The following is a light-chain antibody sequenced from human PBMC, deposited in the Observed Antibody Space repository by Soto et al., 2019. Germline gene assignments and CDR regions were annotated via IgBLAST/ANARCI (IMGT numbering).Light chain of an antibody. V-gene: IGKV3-11*01. CDR1: QSVSSY. CDR3: QQRSNWLSIT. CDR2: DAS. Sequence: EIVLTQPPATLSLSPGERATRSCRASQSVSSYLAWYQQKPGQAPRLLIYDASNRATGIPARFSGSGSATDFTLTISSLEPEDFALYYCQQRSNWLSITFGQGTRLEIK. J-gene: IGKJ5*01.